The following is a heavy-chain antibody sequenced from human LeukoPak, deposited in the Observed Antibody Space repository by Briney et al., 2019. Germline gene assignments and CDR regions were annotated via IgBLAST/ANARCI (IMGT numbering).Heavy chain of an antibody. Sequence: PSETLSLTCTVSGGSISSYYWSWIRQPPGKGPEWIGYIYYSGSTNYNPSLKSRVTISVDTSKNQFSLKLSSVIAADTAVYYCARDLGYYDSSGYLPFAYWGQGTLVTVSS. D-gene: IGHD3-22*01. CDR1: GGSISSYY. CDR2: IYYSGST. J-gene: IGHJ4*02. V-gene: IGHV4-59*01. CDR3: ARDLGYYDSSGYLPFAY.